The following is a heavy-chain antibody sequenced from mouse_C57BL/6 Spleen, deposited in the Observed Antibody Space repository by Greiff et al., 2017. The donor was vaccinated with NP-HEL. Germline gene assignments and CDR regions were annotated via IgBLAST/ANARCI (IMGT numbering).Heavy chain of an antibody. D-gene: IGHD1-1*01. J-gene: IGHJ4*01. CDR3: ARCTTVVATGAMDY. CDR1: GYTFTSYW. Sequence: QVQLQQPGAELVMPGASVKLSCKASGYTFTSYWMHWVKQRPGQGLEWIGEIDPSDSYTNYNQKFKGKSTLTVDKSSSTAYMQLSSLTSEDSAVYYCARCTTVVATGAMDYWGQGTSVTVSS. V-gene: IGHV1-69*01. CDR2: IDPSDSYT.